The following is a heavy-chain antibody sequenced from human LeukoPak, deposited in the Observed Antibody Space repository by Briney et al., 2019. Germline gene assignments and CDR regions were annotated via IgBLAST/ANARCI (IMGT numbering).Heavy chain of an antibody. V-gene: IGHV1-69*13. J-gene: IGHJ6*03. CDR3: AKNGVTTLLYYYYYYYMDV. CDR1: GGTFSSYA. D-gene: IGHD4-17*01. Sequence: ASVKVSCKASGGTFSSYAISWVRQAPGQGLEWMGGIIPIFGTANYAQKFQGRVTITADESTSTAYMELSSLRSEDTAVYYCAKNGVTTLLYYYYYYYMDVWGKGTTVTISS. CDR2: IIPIFGTA.